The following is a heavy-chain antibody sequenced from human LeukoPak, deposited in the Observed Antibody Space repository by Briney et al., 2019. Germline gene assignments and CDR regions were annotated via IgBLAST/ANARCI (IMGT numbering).Heavy chain of an antibody. CDR3: ARAGSGWYSFDP. CDR2: ISSSSDII. CDR1: GFTFSGSS. J-gene: IGHJ5*02. V-gene: IGHV3-48*02. Sequence: GGSLRLSCAASGFTFSGSSMNWARQAPGMGLEWVSYISSSSDIIYYADSVKGRFTISRDNAKNSLYLQMNSLRDEDTAVYYCARAGSGWYSFDPWGQGTLVTVSS. D-gene: IGHD6-19*01.